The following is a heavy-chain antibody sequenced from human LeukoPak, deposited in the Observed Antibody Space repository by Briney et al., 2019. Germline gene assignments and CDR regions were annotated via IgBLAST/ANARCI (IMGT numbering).Heavy chain of an antibody. D-gene: IGHD3-3*01. V-gene: IGHV6-1*01. J-gene: IGHJ6*02. Sequence: SRTLSLTCAISGDSVSSNSAAWNWIRQSPSRGLEWLGGTYYRSKWYNDYAVSVKSRITINPDTSKNQFSLQLNSVTPEDTAVYYCARYSLETYGMDVWGQGTTVTVSS. CDR2: TYYRSKWYN. CDR1: GDSVSSNSAA. CDR3: ARYSLETYGMDV.